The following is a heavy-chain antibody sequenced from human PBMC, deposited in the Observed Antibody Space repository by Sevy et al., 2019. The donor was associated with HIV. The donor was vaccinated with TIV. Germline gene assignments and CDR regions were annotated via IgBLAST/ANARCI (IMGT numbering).Heavy chain of an antibody. D-gene: IGHD2-2*01. CDR1: GGSFSGYY. V-gene: IGHV4-34*01. Sequence: SETLSLTCAVYGGSFSGYYWSWIRQPPGKGLEWVGEINHSGSTNYNPSLKSRVTISVDTSNNQFSLKLSSVTAADTAVYYCARHCSSSSCSHAFDIWGQRTMVTDSS. CDR3: ARHCSSSSCSHAFDI. J-gene: IGHJ3*02. CDR2: INHSGST.